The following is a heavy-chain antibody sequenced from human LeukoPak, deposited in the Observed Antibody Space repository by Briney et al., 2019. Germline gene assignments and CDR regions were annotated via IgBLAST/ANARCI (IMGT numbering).Heavy chain of an antibody. CDR1: GFIFNQYC. Sequence: GGSLRLSCGASGFIFNQYCMGWVRQAPGMGPEWVSYISTSGGSTYYSASAKGRFTISRDNARNSLFLQLRRLTAEDTAVYYGARDPRGDFVWGHRFDYWGQGVLVTVSS. CDR2: ISTSGGST. D-gene: IGHD3-16*01. CDR3: ARDPRGDFVWGHRFDY. V-gene: IGHV3-11*01. J-gene: IGHJ4*02.